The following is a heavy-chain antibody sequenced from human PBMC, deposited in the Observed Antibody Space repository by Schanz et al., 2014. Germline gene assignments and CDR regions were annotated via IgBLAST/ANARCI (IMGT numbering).Heavy chain of an antibody. V-gene: IGHV4-30-2*01. CDR2: IYHSGST. Sequence: QVQLQQWGAGVLKPSQTLSLTCGVSGGSISSGGSSWNWIRLPPGKGLEWIGYIYHSGSTYYNPSLKSRVTISVDTSKNQFSLMLSSVTAADTAVYYCARARSWPDYWGQGTLVTVSS. CDR3: ARARSWPDY. CDR1: GGSISSGGSS. D-gene: IGHD6-13*01. J-gene: IGHJ4*02.